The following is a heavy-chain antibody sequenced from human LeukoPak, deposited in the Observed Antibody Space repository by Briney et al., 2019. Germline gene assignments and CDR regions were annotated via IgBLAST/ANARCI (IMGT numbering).Heavy chain of an antibody. CDR3: ARGRWRIDY. Sequence: SETLSLTCTVSGGSISSSSYYWGWIRQPPGKGLEWIGSIYYSGSTYYNPSLKSRVTISVDTSKNQFSLKLSSVTAADTAVYYCARGRWRIDYWGQGTLVTVSS. J-gene: IGHJ4*02. D-gene: IGHD4-23*01. V-gene: IGHV4-39*01. CDR1: GGSISSSSYY. CDR2: IYYSGST.